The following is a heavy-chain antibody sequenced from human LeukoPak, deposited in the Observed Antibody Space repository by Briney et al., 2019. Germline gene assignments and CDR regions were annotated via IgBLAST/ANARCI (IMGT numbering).Heavy chain of an antibody. J-gene: IGHJ4*02. CDR3: ARAPDGGNFDY. D-gene: IGHD3-10*01. CDR1: DGSISSSSYY. CDR2: IYFSRNT. Sequence: SETLSLXCTVSDGSISSSSYYWGWIRQPPQKGLEWIGSIYFSRNTYYNPSLKSRVTISVDTSKNQFSLKLRSVTAADTAVYYCARAPDGGNFDYWGQGTLVTVSS. V-gene: IGHV4-39*01.